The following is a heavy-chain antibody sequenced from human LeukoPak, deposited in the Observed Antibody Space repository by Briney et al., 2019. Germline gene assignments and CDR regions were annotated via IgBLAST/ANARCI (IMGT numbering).Heavy chain of an antibody. Sequence: PGGSLRLSCAASGFTFSSYEMNWVRQAPGKGLEWVSYISSSGSTIYYADSVKGRFTISGDNAKNSLYLQMNSLRAEDTAVYYCAKDRGFLEWLGQGFDPWGQGTLVTVSS. D-gene: IGHD3-3*01. CDR2: ISSSGSTI. V-gene: IGHV3-48*03. J-gene: IGHJ5*02. CDR3: AKDRGFLEWLGQGFDP. CDR1: GFTFSSYE.